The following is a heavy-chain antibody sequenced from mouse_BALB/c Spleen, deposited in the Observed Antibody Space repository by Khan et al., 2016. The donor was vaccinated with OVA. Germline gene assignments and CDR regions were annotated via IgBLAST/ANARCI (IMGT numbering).Heavy chain of an antibody. CDR1: GYTFTSYT. D-gene: IGHD1-1*01. CDR2: IIPSTVYT. V-gene: IGHV1-4*01. CDR3: ARDFHYYGSRGAMDN. Sequence: QVRLQQSGAELARPGASVKMSCKASGYTFTSYTMHWVKQRPGQGLEWIGYIIPSTVYTTYNQKFKDKATLTADKSSSTAYMQLSSLTSEDSAVYYCARDFHYYGSRGAMDNWGQGTSVTVSS. J-gene: IGHJ4*01.